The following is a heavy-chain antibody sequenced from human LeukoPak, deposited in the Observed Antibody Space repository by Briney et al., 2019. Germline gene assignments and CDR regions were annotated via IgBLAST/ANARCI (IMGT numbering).Heavy chain of an antibody. Sequence: GASVKVSCKASGYTFTGYYMHWVRQAPGQGLEWMGWINPNSGGTNYAQKFQGRVTMTRDTSISTAYMELSRLRSDDTAVYYCARDIVVVAATHAVYYYYMDVWGKGTTVTVSS. CDR1: GYTFTGYY. CDR2: INPNSGGT. V-gene: IGHV1-2*02. D-gene: IGHD2-15*01. J-gene: IGHJ6*03. CDR3: ARDIVVVAATHAVYYYYMDV.